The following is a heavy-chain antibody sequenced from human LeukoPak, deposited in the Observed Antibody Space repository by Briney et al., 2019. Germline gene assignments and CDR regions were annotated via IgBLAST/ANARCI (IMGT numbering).Heavy chain of an antibody. D-gene: IGHD2-8*01. Sequence: GGSLRLSCAASGFTFSDHYMDWVRQAPGKGLEWVGRSRNKVYSYTTDYAASVMGRFTISRDESKNSLYLQMNSLRAEDTAVYYCARWSNGGRKDFDYWGQGTLVTVSS. CDR2: SRNKVYSYTT. J-gene: IGHJ4*02. CDR3: ARWSNGGRKDFDY. V-gene: IGHV3-72*01. CDR1: GFTFSDHY.